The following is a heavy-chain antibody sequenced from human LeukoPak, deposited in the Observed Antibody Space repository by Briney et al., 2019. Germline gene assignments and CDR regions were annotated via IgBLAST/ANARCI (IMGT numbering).Heavy chain of an antibody. CDR2: IKSKTDGGTT. CDR1: GFTFSNAW. CDR3: TTDPSSSWYGEYFQH. J-gene: IGHJ1*01. V-gene: IGHV3-15*01. Sequence: GGSLRLSCAASGFTFSNAWMSWVRQAPGKGLEWVGRIKSKTDGGTTDYAAPVKGTFTISRDDSKNTLYLQMNSLKTEDTAVYYCTTDPSSSWYGEYFQHWGQGTLVTVSS. D-gene: IGHD6-13*01.